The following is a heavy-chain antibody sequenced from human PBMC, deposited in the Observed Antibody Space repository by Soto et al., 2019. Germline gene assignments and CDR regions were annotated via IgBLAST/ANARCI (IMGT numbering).Heavy chain of an antibody. CDR3: ATSYGSGYRAFDY. CDR1: GDTFSFYT. D-gene: IGHD3-10*01. Sequence: QVQLVQSGAEVKKPGSSVKVSCKASGDTFSFYTINWVRQAPGLGLEWVGRINPILSMSNYAQKFQGRVTMTADKSTNTAYMDLRSLRSEDTAMYYCATSYGSGYRAFDYWGKGALVTVFS. CDR2: INPILSMS. J-gene: IGHJ4*02. V-gene: IGHV1-69*02.